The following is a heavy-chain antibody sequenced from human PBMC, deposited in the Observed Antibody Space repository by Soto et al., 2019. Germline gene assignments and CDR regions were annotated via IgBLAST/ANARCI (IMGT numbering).Heavy chain of an antibody. CDR2: NYYSAST. CDR3: ARHLPYCGGDCYSLDY. CDR1: GGSISSGGYY. D-gene: IGHD2-21*02. J-gene: IGHJ4*02. Sequence: PSESLSLTCTVSGGSISSGGYYWTWIRQHPGKGLEWIGYNYYSASTNYSPSLKSRVTISVDTSKNQFSLNLSSVTAADTAVYYCARHLPYCGGDCYSLDYWGQGTLVTVSS. V-gene: IGHV4-61*08.